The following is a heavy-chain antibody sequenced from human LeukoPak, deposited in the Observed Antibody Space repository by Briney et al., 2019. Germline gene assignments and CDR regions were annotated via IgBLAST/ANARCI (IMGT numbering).Heavy chain of an antibody. D-gene: IGHD3-22*01. J-gene: IGHJ4*02. CDR1: GFTFSSYS. CDR3: ARYDSSGYCPFDY. Sequence: GGSLRLSCAASGFTFSSYSMNWVRQAPGKGLEWVSSISSSRSYIYYADSVKGRFTISRDNAKNSLYLQMNSRRAEDTAVYYCARYDSSGYCPFDYWGQGTLVTVSS. V-gene: IGHV3-21*01. CDR2: ISSSRSYI.